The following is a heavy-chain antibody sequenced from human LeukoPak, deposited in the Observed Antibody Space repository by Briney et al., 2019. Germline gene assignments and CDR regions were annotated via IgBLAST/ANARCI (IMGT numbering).Heavy chain of an antibody. V-gene: IGHV3-21*01. CDR3: ARDPVYDSSGHLDY. D-gene: IGHD3-22*01. J-gene: IGHJ4*02. CDR2: ISSSYI. Sequence: GGSLRLSCAASGFTFSSYSMNWVRQAPGKGLEWVSSISSSYIYYADSVKGRFTISRDNAKNSLYLQMNSLRAEDTAVYYCARDPVYDSSGHLDYWGQGTLVTVSS. CDR1: GFTFSSYS.